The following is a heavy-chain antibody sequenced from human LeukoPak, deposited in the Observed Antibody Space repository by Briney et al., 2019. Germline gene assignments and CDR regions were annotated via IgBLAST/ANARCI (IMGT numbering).Heavy chain of an antibody. J-gene: IGHJ5*02. V-gene: IGHV1-18*04. Sequence: GAAVKVSCKSSGYTFNGYYMHWVRQAPGQGLEWMGWISAYNGNTNYAQKLQGRVTMTTDTSTSTAYMELRSLRSDDTAVYYCARSKWEFGLSQLYNWFDPWGQGTLVTVSS. D-gene: IGHD1-26*01. CDR1: GYTFNGYY. CDR3: ARSKWEFGLSQLYNWFDP. CDR2: ISAYNGNT.